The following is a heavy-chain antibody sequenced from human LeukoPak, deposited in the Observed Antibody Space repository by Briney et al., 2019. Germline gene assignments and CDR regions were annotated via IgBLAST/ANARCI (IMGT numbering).Heavy chain of an antibody. Sequence: ASVKVSCKASGYTFTSYDINWVRQATGQGLEWMGWMNPNSGNTGYAQKLQGRVTMTTDTSTSTAYMELRSLRSDDTAVYYCARPSSGYEGYYFDYWGQGTLVTVSS. D-gene: IGHD5-12*01. J-gene: IGHJ4*02. V-gene: IGHV1-8*01. CDR2: MNPNSGNT. CDR1: GYTFTSYD. CDR3: ARPSSGYEGYYFDY.